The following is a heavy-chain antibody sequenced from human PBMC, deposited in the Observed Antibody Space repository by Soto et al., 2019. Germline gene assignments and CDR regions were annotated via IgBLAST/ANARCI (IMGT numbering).Heavy chain of an antibody. J-gene: IGHJ5*02. D-gene: IGHD3-22*01. CDR2: INPSGGST. Sequence: QVQLVQSGAEVKKPGASVKVSCKASGYTFTSYYMDWVRQAPGQGLEWMGIINPSGGSTSYAQKFQGRVAMARDRSTSTVYRELSSLRSEDTAVYYCARRGYDSGGYHFDPWGQGTLVTVSS. CDR3: ARRGYDSGGYHFDP. CDR1: GYTFTSYY. V-gene: IGHV1-46*01.